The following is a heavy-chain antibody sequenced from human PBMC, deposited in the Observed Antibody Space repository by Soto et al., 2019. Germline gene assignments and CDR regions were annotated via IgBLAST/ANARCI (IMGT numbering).Heavy chain of an antibody. CDR2: INSDGSST. J-gene: IGHJ4*02. CDR3: VRAYDY. Sequence: EVQLVESGGGLVQPGGSLRLSCAASGFTFSTYWMHWVRQAPGKGLVWVSRINSDGSSTNYADSVKGRFTISRDNAKNTLFLQMNSLRVEDTAVYYCVRAYDYWGQGTLVTVSS. CDR1: GFTFSTYW. V-gene: IGHV3-74*01.